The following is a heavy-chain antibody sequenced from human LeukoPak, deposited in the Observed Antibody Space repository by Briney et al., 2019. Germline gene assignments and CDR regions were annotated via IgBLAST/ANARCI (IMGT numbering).Heavy chain of an antibody. D-gene: IGHD1-26*01. CDR2: INPNSGGT. CDR3: ARDHGQRGIYYFDY. J-gene: IGHJ4*02. CDR1: GYTFTGYY. Sequence: ASVKVSCKASGYTFTGYYMHWVRQAPGQGLEWMGWINPNSGGTNYAQKFQGRVTMTRDTSISTAYMELSRLRSDDTAVYYCARDHGQRGIYYFDYWGQGTLVTVSS. V-gene: IGHV1-2*02.